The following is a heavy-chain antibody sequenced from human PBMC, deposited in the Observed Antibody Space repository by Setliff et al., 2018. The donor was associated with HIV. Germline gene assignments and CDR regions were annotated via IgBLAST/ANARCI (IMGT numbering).Heavy chain of an antibody. CDR3: TLTHVGAQTHVGIPMIDNF. CDR1: GGSFSNYY. J-gene: IGHJ4*02. CDR2: IDHEGTT. V-gene: IGHV4-34*01. D-gene: IGHD3-16*02. Sequence: SETLSLTCAVFGGSFSNYYWSWVRQPPGKGLEFIAEIDHEGTTNYNPSLKRRATISVDTSKNHLSLKLTSMTAADTSVYFCTLTHVGAQTHVGIPMIDNFWGQGTLVTVSS.